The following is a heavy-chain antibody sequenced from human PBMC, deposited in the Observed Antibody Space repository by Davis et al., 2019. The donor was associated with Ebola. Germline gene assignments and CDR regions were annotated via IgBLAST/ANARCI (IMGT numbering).Heavy chain of an antibody. J-gene: IGHJ4*02. CDR1: GFTVSSNY. CDR2: ISSSSSYI. D-gene: IGHD6-19*01. CDR3: AKGGYIAVADPFDY. V-gene: IGHV3-21*04. Sequence: PGGSLRLSCAASGFTVSSNYMSWVRQAPGKGLEWVSSISSSSSYIYYADSVKGRFTISRDNAKNSLYLQMNSLRAEDTALYYCAKGGYIAVADPFDYWGQGTLVTVSS.